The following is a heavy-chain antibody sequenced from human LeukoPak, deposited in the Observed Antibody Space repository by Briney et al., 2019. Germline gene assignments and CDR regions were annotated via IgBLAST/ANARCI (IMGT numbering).Heavy chain of an antibody. V-gene: IGHV1-69*13. CDR2: IIPIFGTA. CDR3: ARSGSYFGFGGSNFDY. CDR1: GGAFSSYA. J-gene: IGHJ4*02. Sequence: EASVKVSCKASGGAFSSYAISWVRQAPGQGLEWMGGIIPIFGTANYAQKFQGRVTITADESTSTAYMELSSLRSEDTAVYYCARSGSYFGFGGSNFDYWGQGTLVTVSS. D-gene: IGHD1-26*01.